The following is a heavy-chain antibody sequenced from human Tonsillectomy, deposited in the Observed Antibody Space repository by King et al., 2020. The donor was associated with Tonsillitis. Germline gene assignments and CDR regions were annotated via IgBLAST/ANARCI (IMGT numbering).Heavy chain of an antibody. D-gene: IGHD1-26*01. Sequence: VQLVESGGGLVQPGGSLRLSCAASGFTFSGYAMSWVRQAPGKGLEWVSGISGSGSSTYYADSVKDRFTISRDNAKNTLFLQMNSLRAEDTALYYCAKERAGSGTYFSSAFDIWGQGTLVTVSS. J-gene: IGHJ3*02. CDR1: GFTFSGYA. CDR2: ISGSGSST. V-gene: IGHV3-23*04. CDR3: AKERAGSGTYFSSAFDI.